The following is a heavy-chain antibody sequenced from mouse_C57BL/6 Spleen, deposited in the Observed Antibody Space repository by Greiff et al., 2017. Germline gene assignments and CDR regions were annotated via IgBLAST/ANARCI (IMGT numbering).Heavy chain of an antibody. D-gene: IGHD2-5*01. CDR2: ISYDGSN. Sequence: EVKLQESGPGLVKPSQSLSLTCSVTGYSITSGYYWNWIRQFPGNKLEWMGYISYDGSNNYNPSLKNRISITRDTSKNQFFLKLNSVTTEDTATYYCASSYSNYFDYWGQGTTLTVSS. J-gene: IGHJ2*01. CDR1: GYSITSGYY. CDR3: ASSYSNYFDY. V-gene: IGHV3-6*01.